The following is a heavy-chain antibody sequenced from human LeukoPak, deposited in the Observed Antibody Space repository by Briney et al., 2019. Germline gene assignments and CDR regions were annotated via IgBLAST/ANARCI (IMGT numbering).Heavy chain of an antibody. CDR1: GFTVNNAW. V-gene: IGHV3-15*01. Sequence: PGGSLRLSCAASGFTVNNAWMSWVRQAPGKGLEWVGRIKSKTDGGTTDYAAPVKGRFTISRDDSKNTLYLQMNSLKTEDTAVYYCTTDHFMGTGTMFYWGQGTLVTVSS. D-gene: IGHD1-1*01. CDR3: TTDHFMGTGTMFY. CDR2: IKSKTDGGTT. J-gene: IGHJ4*02.